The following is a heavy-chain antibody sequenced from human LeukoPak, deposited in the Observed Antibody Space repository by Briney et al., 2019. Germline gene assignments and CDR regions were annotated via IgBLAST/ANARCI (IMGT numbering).Heavy chain of an antibody. V-gene: IGHV3-7*01. CDR2: IMQDGSDK. D-gene: IGHD3-16*01. CDR3: ATGGGDS. J-gene: IGHJ4*02. Sequence: PGGSLRLSCAASGFSVSSNYISWVRQAPGKGLEWVAMIMQDGSDKYYVDSVEGRFTISRDNAKNSLYLQMNSLRAEDTSVYYCATGGGDSWGQGTLVTVSS. CDR1: GFSVSSNY.